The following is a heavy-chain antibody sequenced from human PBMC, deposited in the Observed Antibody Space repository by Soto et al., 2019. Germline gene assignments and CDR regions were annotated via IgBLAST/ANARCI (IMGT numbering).Heavy chain of an antibody. D-gene: IGHD6-13*01. V-gene: IGHV3-11*01. Sequence: GGSLRLSCAASGFTFSDYYMSWIRQAPGKGLEWVSYISSSGSTIYYADSVKGRFTISRDNAKNSLYLRMNSLRAEDTAVYYCAREGIAAADDWFDPWGQGTLVTVSS. CDR2: ISSSGSTI. J-gene: IGHJ5*02. CDR3: AREGIAAADDWFDP. CDR1: GFTFSDYY.